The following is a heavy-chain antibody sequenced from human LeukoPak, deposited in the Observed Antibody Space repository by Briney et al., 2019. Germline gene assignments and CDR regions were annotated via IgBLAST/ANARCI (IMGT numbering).Heavy chain of an antibody. CDR1: EFTFSHYS. CDR2: ISSSSSYI. V-gene: IGHV3-21*01. Sequence: PGGSLRLSCAASEFTFSHYSMNWVRQAPGKGLEWVSSISSSSSYIYYADSVKGRFTISRDNAKNSLYLQMNSLRVEDTAVYYCARVQSQLLPDYWGKGTLVTVSP. D-gene: IGHD2-2*01. CDR3: ARVQSQLLPDY. J-gene: IGHJ4*02.